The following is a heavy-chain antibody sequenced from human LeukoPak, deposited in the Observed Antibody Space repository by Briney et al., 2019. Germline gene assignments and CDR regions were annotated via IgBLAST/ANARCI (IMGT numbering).Heavy chain of an antibody. J-gene: IGHJ3*02. CDR1: GFTFSSYS. CDR3: ARDGDYDILTGYLNGDAFDI. V-gene: IGHV3-48*01. Sequence: GGSLRLSCAASGFTFSSYSMNWVRQAPGKGLEWVSYISSSSSTIYYPDSVKGRFTISRDNAKNSLYLQMNSLRAEDTAVYYCARDGDYDILTGYLNGDAFDIWGQGTMVTVSS. D-gene: IGHD3-9*01. CDR2: ISSSSSTI.